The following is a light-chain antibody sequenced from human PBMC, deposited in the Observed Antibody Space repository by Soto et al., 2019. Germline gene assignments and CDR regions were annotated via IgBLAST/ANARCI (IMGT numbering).Light chain of an antibody. J-gene: IGKJ1*01. CDR2: GAS. CDR1: QSASSRY. Sequence: EIVLTQSPGTLSLSPGERATLSCRAGQSASSRYLAWYQQKPGQAPRLIIYGASSRATGIPDRFSGSGSGTDFTLTISRLEPEDFAVYYCQQYGSSPWTFGQGTKVEIK. V-gene: IGKV3-20*01. CDR3: QQYGSSPWT.